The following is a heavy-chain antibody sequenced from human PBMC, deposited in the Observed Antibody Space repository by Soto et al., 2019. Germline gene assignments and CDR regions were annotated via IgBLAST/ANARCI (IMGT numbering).Heavy chain of an antibody. CDR3: AMSNNSSWHNFDD. CDR2: ISYEGSNK. D-gene: IGHD6-13*01. J-gene: IGHJ4*02. V-gene: IGHV3-30-3*01. Sequence: QVQLVESGGGVVQPGGSLRLSCAASGFTFSSYPMHWVRQAPGKGLEWVAIISYEGSNKYYADSVKGRFTISRDNSKNSLYVQMNSLRAEDTAVFYCAMSNNSSWHNFDDWGQGTLVTVSS. CDR1: GFTFSSYP.